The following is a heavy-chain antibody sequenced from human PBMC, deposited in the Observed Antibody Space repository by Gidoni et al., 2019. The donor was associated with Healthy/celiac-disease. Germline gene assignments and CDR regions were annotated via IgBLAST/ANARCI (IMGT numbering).Heavy chain of an antibody. D-gene: IGHD3-3*01. CDR1: GGPFSGYY. CDR2: INHSGST. CDR3: ARGRVGNDFWSGYYRERGFDY. Sequence: QVQLQPWGAGLLKPSETLSLTCAVYGGPFSGYYWSWIRQPPGKGLEWIGEINHSGSTNYNPSIKSRVNISVDTSKNQFSLKLSSVTAADTAVYYCARGRVGNDFWSGYYRERGFDYWGQGTLVTVSS. J-gene: IGHJ4*02. V-gene: IGHV4-34*01.